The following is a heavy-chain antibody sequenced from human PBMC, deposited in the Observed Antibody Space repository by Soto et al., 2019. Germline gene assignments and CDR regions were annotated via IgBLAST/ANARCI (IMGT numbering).Heavy chain of an antibody. J-gene: IGHJ4*02. CDR3: ARTRYGDNVDY. CDR2: LNPNSGNT. D-gene: IGHD4-17*01. Sequence: QVQLVQSGAEVKKPGASVKVSCKASGYTFTSYDINWVRQATGQGLEWMGWLNPNSGNTGYAQKLQGRVTMTRNTSISTAYMELSSPRSDDTDVYYCARTRYGDNVDYWGQGTLVTVSS. CDR1: GYTFTSYD. V-gene: IGHV1-8*01.